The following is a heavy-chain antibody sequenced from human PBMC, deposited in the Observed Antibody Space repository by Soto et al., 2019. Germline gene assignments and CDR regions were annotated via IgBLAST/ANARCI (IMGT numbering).Heavy chain of an antibody. V-gene: IGHV4-30-4*01. D-gene: IGHD6-13*01. CDR3: ARASRYTSSWVYFIY. J-gene: IGHJ4*02. CDR1: SGSISRGDYY. Sequence: YLPCTVSSGSISRGDYYWSWIGQPPGKGLEWIGYIYYSGSTDYNSALKIRVTISVDTSKNQFSLKLSSVTAADTAVYYCARASRYTSSWVYFIYWGQGTLVTGSS. CDR2: IYYSGST.